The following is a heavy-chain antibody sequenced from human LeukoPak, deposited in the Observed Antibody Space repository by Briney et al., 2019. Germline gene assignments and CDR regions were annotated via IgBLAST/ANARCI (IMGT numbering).Heavy chain of an antibody. Sequence: SETLSLTCTVSGGSISSGGYYWSWIRQPPGKGLEWIGYIYHSGSTYYNPSLKSRVTISVDRSKNQFSLKLSSVTAADTAVYYCARENVDTAMVRDYWGQGTLVTVSS. CDR2: IYHSGST. J-gene: IGHJ4*02. V-gene: IGHV4-30-2*01. CDR1: GGSISSGGYY. CDR3: ARENVDTAMVRDY. D-gene: IGHD5-18*01.